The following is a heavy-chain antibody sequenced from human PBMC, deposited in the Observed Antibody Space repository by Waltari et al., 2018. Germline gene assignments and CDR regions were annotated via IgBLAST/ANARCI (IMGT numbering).Heavy chain of an antibody. D-gene: IGHD6-19*01. J-gene: IGHJ3*02. CDR1: GGNFSSYT. Sequence: QVQLVQSGAEVKKPGSSVKVSCKASGGNFSSYTISWVRQAPGQGLEWMGRIIPIHGIANYAQQFQGRVTSTADKSTSTAYMELSSLRSEDTAVYYCASNDWAVGQTCAFDIWGQGTMVTVSS. V-gene: IGHV1-69*02. CDR2: IIPIHGIA. CDR3: ASNDWAVGQTCAFDI.